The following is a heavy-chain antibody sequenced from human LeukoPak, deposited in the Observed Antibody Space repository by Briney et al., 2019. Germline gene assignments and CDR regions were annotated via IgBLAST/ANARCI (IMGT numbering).Heavy chain of an antibody. J-gene: IGHJ4*02. Sequence: GGSLRLSCAASGFTFSSYWMHWVRQAPGKGLEWVAVIWYDGSNKYYADSVKGRFTISRDNSKNTLYLQMNSLRAEDTAVYYCAKVPIAAAGTSFDYWGQGTLVTVSS. CDR1: GFTFSSYW. CDR2: IWYDGSNK. CDR3: AKVPIAAAGTSFDY. V-gene: IGHV3-33*08. D-gene: IGHD6-13*01.